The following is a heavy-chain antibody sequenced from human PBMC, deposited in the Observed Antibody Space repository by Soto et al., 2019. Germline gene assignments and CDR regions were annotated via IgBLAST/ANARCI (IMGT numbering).Heavy chain of an antibody. CDR2: IWAHGTDQ. CDR3: GKDIRSGSIDY. D-gene: IGHD1-1*01. CDR1: GFTFSSYD. Sequence: PGGSLRLSCAASGFTFSSYDVNWVRQAPGKGLEWVALIWAHGTDQYYADSVKGRFTVSRDTSTNTVYLQMNSLRAEDTARYYCGKDIRSGSIDYWGQGTLVTVSS. V-gene: IGHV3-33*06. J-gene: IGHJ4*02.